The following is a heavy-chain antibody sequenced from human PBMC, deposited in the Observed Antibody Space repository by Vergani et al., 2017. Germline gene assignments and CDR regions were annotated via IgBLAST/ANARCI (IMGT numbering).Heavy chain of an antibody. J-gene: IGHJ4*02. Sequence: EVQLVPSEAEVRKPGESLKISCKGSGYIFTTYWIAWVRQMPGRGLEWMGIIYPDDSDTRYSPSFQGQVTISVDKSISAAYLQWSSLKASDTAIYYCTRAYTGYDPFDYWGQGTLVTVSS. V-gene: IGHV5-51*01. CDR2: IYPDDSDT. CDR1: GYIFTTYW. CDR3: TRAYTGYDPFDY. D-gene: IGHD5-12*01.